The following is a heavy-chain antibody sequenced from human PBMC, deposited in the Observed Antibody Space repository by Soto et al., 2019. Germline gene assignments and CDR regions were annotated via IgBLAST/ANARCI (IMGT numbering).Heavy chain of an antibody. J-gene: IGHJ6*02. Sequence: GESLKISFKGSGYSFTSYWISWVRQMPGKGLEWMGRIDPSDSYTNYSPSFQGHVTISADKSISTAYLQWSSLKASDTAMYYCASPDRIAAAGTVEDYYYYYGMDVWGQGTTVTVSS. CDR1: GYSFTSYW. CDR2: IDPSDSYT. V-gene: IGHV5-10-1*01. D-gene: IGHD6-13*01. CDR3: ASPDRIAAAGTVEDYYYYYGMDV.